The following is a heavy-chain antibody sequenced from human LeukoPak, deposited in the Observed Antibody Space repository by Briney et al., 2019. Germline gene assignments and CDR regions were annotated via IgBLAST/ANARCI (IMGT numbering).Heavy chain of an antibody. Sequence: SETLSLTCAVYGGSFSGYYWSWIRQPPGKGLEWIGEINHSGSTNYNPSLKSRVTISVDTSKNQFSLKLSSVTAADTAVYYCARAPPKRSGGSWYPLGFDPWGQGTLVTVSS. CDR1: GGSFSGYY. D-gene: IGHD6-13*01. V-gene: IGHV4-34*01. CDR2: INHSGST. J-gene: IGHJ5*02. CDR3: ARAPPKRSGGSWYPLGFDP.